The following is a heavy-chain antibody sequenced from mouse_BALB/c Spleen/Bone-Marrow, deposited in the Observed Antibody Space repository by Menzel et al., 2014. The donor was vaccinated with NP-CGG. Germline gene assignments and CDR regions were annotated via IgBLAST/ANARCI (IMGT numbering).Heavy chain of an antibody. CDR2: ISTYYGNT. J-gene: IGHJ4*01. Sequence: VKLMESGPELVRPGVSVKISCKGSSYTLTDYAMHWVKQSHAKSLEWIGVISTYYGNTNYNQKFKGKATMTVDKSSSTAYMELARLTSEDSAVYYCARGLLLLDYWGQGTSVTVSS. CDR1: SYTLTDYA. V-gene: IGHV1-67*01. D-gene: IGHD1-1*01. CDR3: ARGLLLLDY.